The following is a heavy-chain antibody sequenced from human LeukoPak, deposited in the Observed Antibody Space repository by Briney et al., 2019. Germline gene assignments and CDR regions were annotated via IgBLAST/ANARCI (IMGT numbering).Heavy chain of an antibody. CDR1: GGSISSSSYY. J-gene: IGHJ4*02. CDR2: IYYSGST. CDR3: ARQGSGGYTIFDY. V-gene: IGHV4-39*01. Sequence: SETLSLTCTVSGGSISSSSYYWSWIRQPPGKGLEWIGSIYYSGSTYYSPSLKSRVTISVDTSKNQFSLKLSSVTAADTAVYYCARQGSGGYTIFDYWGQGTLVTVSS. D-gene: IGHD5-12*01.